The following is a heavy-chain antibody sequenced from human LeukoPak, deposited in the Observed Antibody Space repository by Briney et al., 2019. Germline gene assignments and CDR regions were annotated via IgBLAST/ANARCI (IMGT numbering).Heavy chain of an antibody. J-gene: IGHJ5*02. CDR2: IYPGGGWT. Sequence: ASVKVSCKASGASFTNYYIHWVRRAPGQGLEWVGLIYPGGGWTNYAQKFQGRVTMTTDTSTGTVYMELSSLRSEDTAVYYCARDMPHNCFDPWGQGTLVTVSP. V-gene: IGHV1-46*01. CDR3: ARDMPHNCFDP. CDR1: GASFTNYY. D-gene: IGHD2-2*01.